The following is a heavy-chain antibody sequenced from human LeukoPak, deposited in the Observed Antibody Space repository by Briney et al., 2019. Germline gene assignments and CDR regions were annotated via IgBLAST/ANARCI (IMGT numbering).Heavy chain of an antibody. J-gene: IGHJ4*02. CDR3: ARRDSGQYYFDY. V-gene: IGHV4-39*01. D-gene: IGHD3-10*01. CDR2: IYCSGST. Sequence: PSETLSLTCTVSGGSISSSTYYWCWIRPPPGKGLEWIGSIYCSGSTYYNPSLKSRVTISEDTSKNQFSLKLSSVSAANTAVYYCARRDSGQYYFDYWGQGPLVTVSS. CDR1: GGSISSSTYY.